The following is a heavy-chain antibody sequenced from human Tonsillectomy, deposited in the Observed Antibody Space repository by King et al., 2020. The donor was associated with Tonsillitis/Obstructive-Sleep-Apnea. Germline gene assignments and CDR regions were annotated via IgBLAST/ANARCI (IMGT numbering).Heavy chain of an antibody. V-gene: IGHV3-74*03. CDR3: VRNVYCSGGSCYGDYGMDV. CDR2: INSDGSKT. CDR1: GFTFSHYW. J-gene: IGHJ6*02. Sequence: DVQLVESGGGLVQPGGSLRLSCAASGFTFSHYWMHWVRQAPGKGLVWVSRINSDGSKTTYADSVKGRFTMSRDNAKNTLYLQMNSLRAEDTAVYYCVRNVYCSGGSCYGDYGMDVWGQGSTVTVSS. D-gene: IGHD2-15*01.